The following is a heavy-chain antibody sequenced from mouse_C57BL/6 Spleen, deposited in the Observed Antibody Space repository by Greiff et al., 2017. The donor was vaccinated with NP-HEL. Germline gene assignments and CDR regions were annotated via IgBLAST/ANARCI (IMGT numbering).Heavy chain of an antibody. V-gene: IGHV1-69*01. J-gene: IGHJ4*01. D-gene: IGHD5-1*01. CDR3: ARDLPSDRDAMGY. CDR1: GYTFTSYW. CDR2: IDPSDSYT. Sequence: QVQLQQPGAELVMPGASVKLSCKASGYTFTSYWMHWVKQRPGQGLEWIGEIDPSDSYTNYNQKFKGKSTLTVDKSSSTAYMQLSSLTSEDSAFYYSARDLPSDRDAMGYCGQETSVTVSS.